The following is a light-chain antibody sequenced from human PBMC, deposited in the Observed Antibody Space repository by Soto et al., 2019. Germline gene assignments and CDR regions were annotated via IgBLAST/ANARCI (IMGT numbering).Light chain of an antibody. J-gene: IGLJ2*01. CDR3: CSFAVGSTLV. Sequence: QSALTQTASVSGSPGQSITISCTGTSSDVGTYNLVSWHQHHPGKAPKLIIYEGSKRPSGVSNRFSGSKSGNTASLTISGLQAEDEADYYCCSFAVGSTLVFGGGTKLTVL. CDR1: SSDVGTYNL. CDR2: EGS. V-gene: IGLV2-23*01.